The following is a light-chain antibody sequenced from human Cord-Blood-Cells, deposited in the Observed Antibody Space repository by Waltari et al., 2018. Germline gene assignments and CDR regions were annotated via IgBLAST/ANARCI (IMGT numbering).Light chain of an antibody. CDR2: AAS. CDR3: QQSYSTPYP. CDR1: QSISSY. Sequence: DIQMTHSPSSLSASVGDRVTITCRASQSISSYLNWYQQKPGKAPKLLIYAASSLQSGVPSRFSGSGAGTDFALTISSLQPEDFATYYCQQSYSTPYPLGHGPTVAIK. V-gene: IGKV1-39*01. J-gene: IGKJ2*01.